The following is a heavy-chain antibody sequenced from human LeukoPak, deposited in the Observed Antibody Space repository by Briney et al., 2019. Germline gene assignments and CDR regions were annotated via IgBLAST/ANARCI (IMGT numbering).Heavy chain of an antibody. J-gene: IGHJ3*02. Sequence: ASVKVSCKASGYTFTGYYMHWARQAPGQGLEWMGRINPNSGGTNYAQKFQGRVTMTRDTSISTAYMELSRLRSDETAVYYCARGLGTYDYVWGSYRSDAFDIWGQGTMVTVSS. D-gene: IGHD3-16*02. CDR1: GYTFTGYY. V-gene: IGHV1-2*06. CDR2: INPNSGGT. CDR3: ARGLGTYDYVWGSYRSDAFDI.